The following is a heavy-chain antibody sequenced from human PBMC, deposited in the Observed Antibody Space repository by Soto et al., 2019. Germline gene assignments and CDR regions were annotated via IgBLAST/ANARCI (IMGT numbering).Heavy chain of an antibody. CDR3: ARGHSTDCSNGVCSFFYNHEMDV. D-gene: IGHD2-8*01. J-gene: IGHJ6*02. CDR1: GYSFTDYH. CDR2: INPKSGGT. V-gene: IGHV1-2*04. Sequence: QVQLVQSGAEVKKPGASVRVSCKASGYSFTDYHIHWVRQAPGQGLEWLGRINPKSGGTSTAQKFQGWVTITRDRSISTVYMELTRLRSDDTAVYFCARGHSTDCSNGVCSFFYNHEMDVCGQGTTVTVSS.